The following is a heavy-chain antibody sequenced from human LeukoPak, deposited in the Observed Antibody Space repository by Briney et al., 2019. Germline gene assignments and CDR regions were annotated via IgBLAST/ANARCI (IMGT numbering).Heavy chain of an antibody. CDR1: GGSISSSSYY. J-gene: IGHJ6*02. CDR3: ARDRSGWSPFYGMDV. V-gene: IGHV4-39*07. CDR2: IYYSGST. D-gene: IGHD6-19*01. Sequence: SETLSLTCTVSGGSISSSSYYWGWIRQPPGKGLEWIGSIYYSGSTYYNPSLKSRVTISVDTSKNQLSLKLSSVTAADTAVYYCARDRSGWSPFYGMDVWGQGTTVTVSS.